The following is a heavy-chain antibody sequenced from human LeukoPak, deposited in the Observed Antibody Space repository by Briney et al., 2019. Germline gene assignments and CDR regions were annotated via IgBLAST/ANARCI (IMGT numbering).Heavy chain of an antibody. CDR1: GFTFSSYA. D-gene: IGHD5-24*01. V-gene: IGHV3-30-3*01. Sequence: PGRSLRLSCAASGFTFSSYAMHWVRQAPGKGLEWVAVISYDGSNKYYADSVKGRFTISRDNSKNTLYLQMNSLRAEDTAVYYCARVDVELATIDYYYAMDVWGQGTTVTVSS. J-gene: IGHJ6*02. CDR3: ARVDVELATIDYYYAMDV. CDR2: ISYDGSNK.